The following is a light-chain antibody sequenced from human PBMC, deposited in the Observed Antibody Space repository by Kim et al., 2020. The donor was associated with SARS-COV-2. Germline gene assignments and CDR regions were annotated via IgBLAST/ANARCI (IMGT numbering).Light chain of an antibody. CDR3: QQYNSYSYS. CDR1: QRISSW. V-gene: IGKV1-5*03. CDR2: KAS. J-gene: IGKJ2*03. Sequence: SAYVGDSVTITCRASQRISSWLAWYQQKPGKAPKLLIYKASSLESGVPSSFSGSGSGTEFTLTISSVQPDDFATYYCQQYNSYSYSFGQGTKLEI.